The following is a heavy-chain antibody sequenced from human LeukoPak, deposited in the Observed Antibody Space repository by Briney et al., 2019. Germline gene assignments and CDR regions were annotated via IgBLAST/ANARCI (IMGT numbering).Heavy chain of an antibody. V-gene: IGHV4-59*01. CDR1: GGSISRYY. Sequence: PSETLSLTCTVSGGSISRYYWSWIRPPPGKGLEVIGYIYFSGSTNYNPSLKCGVTTSVDSSKNQFSLKLSSVTAADTAVYYCARSEFLWFGDTTMGGFDYWGQGTLVTVSS. CDR3: ARSEFLWFGDTTMGGFDY. D-gene: IGHD3-10*01. CDR2: IYFSGST. J-gene: IGHJ4*02.